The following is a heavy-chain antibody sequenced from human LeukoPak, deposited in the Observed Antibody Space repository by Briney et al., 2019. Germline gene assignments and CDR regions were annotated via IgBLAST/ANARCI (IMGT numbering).Heavy chain of an antibody. Sequence: GASVKVSCKASGYTFTSYGITWVRQAPGQGLEWMGWINTYNGFSKYARKLQGRVTMTADTSKSTAYMELSSLSSDDTAVYYCAKNTTGGYSDYWGQGTLVTVSS. CDR2: INTYNGFS. D-gene: IGHD1-1*01. CDR3: AKNTTGGYSDY. CDR1: GYTFTSYG. J-gene: IGHJ4*02. V-gene: IGHV1-18*01.